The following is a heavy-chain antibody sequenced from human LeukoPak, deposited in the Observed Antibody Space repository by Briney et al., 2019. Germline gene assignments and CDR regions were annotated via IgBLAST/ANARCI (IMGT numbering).Heavy chain of an antibody. CDR2: IYTSGST. Sequence: SQSLSLTCTVSGGSISSGSYYWSWIRQPAGKGLEWIGRIYTSGSTNYNPSLKSRVTISVDTSKNQFSLKLSSVTAADTAVYYCARAYYDSSGSQTDYWGQGTLVTVSS. CDR1: GGSISSGSYY. D-gene: IGHD3-22*01. CDR3: ARAYYDSSGSQTDY. V-gene: IGHV4-61*02. J-gene: IGHJ4*02.